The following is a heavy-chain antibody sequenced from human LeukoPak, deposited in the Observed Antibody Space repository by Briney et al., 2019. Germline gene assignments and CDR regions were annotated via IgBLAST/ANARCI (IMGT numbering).Heavy chain of an antibody. CDR1: GFTFSSYA. J-gene: IGHJ6*02. CDR2: ISYDGSNK. CDR3: ARAEGDYYYGMDV. V-gene: IGHV3-30-3*01. Sequence: GGSLRLSCAAPGFTFSSYAMHWVRQAPGKGLEWVAVISYDGSNKYYADSVKGRFTISRDNSKNTLYLQMNSLRAEDTAVYYCARAEGDYYYGMDVWGQGTTVTVSS.